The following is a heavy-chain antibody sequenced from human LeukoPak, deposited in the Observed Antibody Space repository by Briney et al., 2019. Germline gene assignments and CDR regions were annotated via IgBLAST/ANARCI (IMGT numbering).Heavy chain of an antibody. CDR3: ARDHMITFGGVIVPIGIDY. V-gene: IGHV1-18*01. CDR1: GYTFTSYG. Sequence: GASVKVSCKASGYTFTSYGISWVRQAPGQGLEWMGWISASGGSTSYAQKFQGRVTMTRDTSTSTVYMELSSLRSEDTAVYYCARDHMITFGGVIVPIGIDYWGQGTLVTVSS. CDR2: ISASGGST. J-gene: IGHJ4*02. D-gene: IGHD3-16*02.